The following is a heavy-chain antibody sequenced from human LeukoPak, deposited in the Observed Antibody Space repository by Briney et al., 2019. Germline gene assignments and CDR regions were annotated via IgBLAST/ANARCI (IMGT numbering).Heavy chain of an antibody. D-gene: IGHD3-22*01. V-gene: IGHV4-4*07. CDR1: GGSISSYY. Sequence: SETLSLTCTVSGGSISSYYWSWIRQPAGKGLEWIGRVHTSGSTNYSPSLKSRVTMSVDTSKNQFSLKLSSVTAADTAVYYCARDRYYYDSSARYFDYWGQGTLVTVSS. CDR2: VHTSGST. CDR3: ARDRYYYDSSARYFDY. J-gene: IGHJ4*02.